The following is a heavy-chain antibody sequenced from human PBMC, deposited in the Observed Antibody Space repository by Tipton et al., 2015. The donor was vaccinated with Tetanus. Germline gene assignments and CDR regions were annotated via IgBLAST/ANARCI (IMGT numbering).Heavy chain of an antibody. J-gene: IGHJ4*02. CDR2: MYYGGTT. Sequence: TLSLTCAVSGGSISSGGYSWTWIRQPPGKGLQWIGYMYYGGTTHYNPSLKSRISISADTSKNQFSLRLTSVTAADTAVYYCARGQAGGSYGGSFDYWGQGVVATVSS. CDR3: ARGQAGGSYGGSFDY. V-gene: IGHV4-31*11. CDR1: GGSISSGGYS. D-gene: IGHD1-26*01.